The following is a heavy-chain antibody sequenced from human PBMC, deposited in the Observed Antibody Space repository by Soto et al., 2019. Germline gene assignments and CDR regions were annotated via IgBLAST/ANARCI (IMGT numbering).Heavy chain of an antibody. CDR3: AKGARQWLVTSAFTY. J-gene: IGHJ4*02. D-gene: IGHD6-19*01. V-gene: IGHV3-30*18. CDR2: VSHDGRNT. Sequence: VQLVESGGGVVQPGRSLRLSCAASGFTFSDYAMHWVRQAPGKGLEWVAVVSHDGRNTHYADSVKGRFTISRDSSKNTLSLELPSLSAEDTAVYYFAKGARQWLVTSAFTYWGQRALVTVSS. CDR1: GFTFSDYA.